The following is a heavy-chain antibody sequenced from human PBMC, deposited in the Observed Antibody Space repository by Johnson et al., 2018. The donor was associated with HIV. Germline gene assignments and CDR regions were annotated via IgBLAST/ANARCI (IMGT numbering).Heavy chain of an antibody. CDR2: IKQDGSET. CDR1: GFTFSSSW. J-gene: IGHJ3*02. CDR3: ARGPTMRYCTNGVCYIGAFDI. D-gene: IGHD2-8*01. Sequence: VQLVESGGGLVQPGGSLRLSCAASGFTFSSSWMSWVRQAPGKGLEWVANIKQDGSETYYVDSVKGRFTISRETAKNSLYLQMNSLRAEDTALYYCARGPTMRYCTNGVCYIGAFDIWGQGTMVTVSS. V-gene: IGHV3-7*03.